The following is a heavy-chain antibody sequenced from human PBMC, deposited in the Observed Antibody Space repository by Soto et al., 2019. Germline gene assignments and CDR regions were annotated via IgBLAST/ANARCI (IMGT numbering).Heavy chain of an antibody. J-gene: IGHJ6*02. CDR2: IYYRSKWFH. CDR1: GDSVSSNGAC. D-gene: IGHD2-15*01. CDR3: ARVHCSAGTCLDGLDF. Sequence: SQTLSRTCVISGDSVSSNGACWNWIRQSPSRGLQWLGRIYYRSKWFHDYAASVESRMAINPDTSRNQFSLQLNYVIPEDTAVYYCARVHCSAGTCLDGLDFWGQGTTVSVS. V-gene: IGHV6-1*01.